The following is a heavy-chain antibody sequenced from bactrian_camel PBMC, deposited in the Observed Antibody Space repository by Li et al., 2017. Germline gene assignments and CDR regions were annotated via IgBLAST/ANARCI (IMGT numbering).Heavy chain of an antibody. V-gene: IGHV3-2*01. D-gene: IGHD6*01. CDR2: IYSDGGKT. Sequence: QLVESGGGSVQPGDSVRLSCVASGFHVRSYYMIWARQVPGKGLEWLTSIYSDGGKTYTLDSLKGRFTISRNDLNDTTYLQMNNVKSEDTALYYCGTRYPGSWYRTYWGQGTQVTVS. CDR3: GTRYPGSWYRTY. J-gene: IGHJ4*01. CDR1: GFHVRSYY.